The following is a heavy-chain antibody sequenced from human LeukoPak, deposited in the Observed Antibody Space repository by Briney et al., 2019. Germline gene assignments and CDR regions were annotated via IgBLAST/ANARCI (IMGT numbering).Heavy chain of an antibody. CDR3: AKGESYYYESSAYYYVRY. D-gene: IGHD3-22*01. Sequence: GGSLRLSCAASGFTFSSYAMSWVRQAPGKGLEWVSVIRGSGVSTYYADSVKGRFTISRDNSKNTLYLQMNSLRAEDTAVYYCAKGESYYYESSAYYYVRYWGQGTLVTVSS. J-gene: IGHJ4*02. V-gene: IGHV3-23*01. CDR1: GFTFSSYA. CDR2: IRGSGVST.